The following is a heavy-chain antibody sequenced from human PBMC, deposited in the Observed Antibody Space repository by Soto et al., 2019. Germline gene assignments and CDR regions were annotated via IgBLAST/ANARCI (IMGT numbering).Heavy chain of an antibody. V-gene: IGHV4-34*01. Sequence: SETLSLTCAVYGGSFSGHYWTWIRQPPGKGLEWIAEINHSGITNYNPSLKSRVTISVDTSKNQFSLKLTSVTAADTAVYFCARYNWPLFDYWGQGSLVTVSS. J-gene: IGHJ4*02. CDR3: ARYNWPLFDY. D-gene: IGHD1-1*01. CDR2: INHSGIT. CDR1: GGSFSGHY.